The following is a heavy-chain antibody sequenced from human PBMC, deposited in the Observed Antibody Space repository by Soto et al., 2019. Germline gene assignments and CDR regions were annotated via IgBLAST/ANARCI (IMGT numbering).Heavy chain of an antibody. CDR1: GGIFSNYA. D-gene: IGHD6-19*01. J-gene: IGHJ4*02. CDR2: IIPIFAAP. V-gene: IGHV1-69*01. CDR3: ARGPGYSSGWSYFDF. Sequence: QVQLVQSGTEVKKPGSSVRVSCKASGGIFSNYAISWVRQAPGQGLEWMGGIIPIFAAPKYAQRFQGRVTISADASTSTTYMELSSLISEDTAVYFCARGPGYSSGWSYFDFWGQGTLVTVSS.